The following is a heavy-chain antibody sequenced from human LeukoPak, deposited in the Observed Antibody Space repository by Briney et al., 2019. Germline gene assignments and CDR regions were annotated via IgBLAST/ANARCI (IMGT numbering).Heavy chain of an antibody. CDR3: AKDRNDTQKGLYYFDY. CDR1: GFTFNSFA. CDR2: IQSDGSDK. Sequence: PGGSLRLSCAASGFTFNSFAMHWVRQAPGKGLEHLAFIQSDGSDKYHADSVKGRFAISRDNSKNTLYLQMNSLTAEDTAVYYCAKDRNDTQKGLYYFDYWGQGTLVTVSS. J-gene: IGHJ4*02. D-gene: IGHD3-22*01. V-gene: IGHV3-30*02.